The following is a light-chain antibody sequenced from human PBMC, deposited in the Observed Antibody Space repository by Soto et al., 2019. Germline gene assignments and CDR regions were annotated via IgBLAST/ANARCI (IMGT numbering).Light chain of an antibody. CDR1: QRISSY. CDR2: SAS. V-gene: IGKV1-39*01. CDR3: QQSYSTPWT. J-gene: IGKJ2*02. Sequence: DIQMTQSPSSLSVSVGDRVTITCRASQRISSYLNWYQQKEGKAPKLLISSASSLQSGVPSRFSVSGSGTGFTLTISSLQPEDFATYYCQQSYSTPWTFGQGTKLEIK.